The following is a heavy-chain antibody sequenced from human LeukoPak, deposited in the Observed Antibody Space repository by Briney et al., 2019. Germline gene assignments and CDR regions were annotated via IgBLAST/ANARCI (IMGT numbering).Heavy chain of an antibody. CDR3: ARVRGPDGWFAP. CDR2: IYYSGNI. V-gene: IGHV4-39*01. CDR1: GGSIDRSSYY. J-gene: IGHJ5*02. Sequence: SETLSLTCTVSGGSIDRSSYYWGWIRQPPGKGLEWIGSIYYSGNIYYNSSLKSRIAISVDTTKNLLALNLSSVTAADTAVYYCARVRGPDGWFAPWGQGTLVTVSS.